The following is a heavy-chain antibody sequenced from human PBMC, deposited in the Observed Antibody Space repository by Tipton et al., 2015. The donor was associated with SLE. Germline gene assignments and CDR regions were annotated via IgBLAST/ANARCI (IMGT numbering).Heavy chain of an antibody. CDR3: ARGLAMVRGDSMDY. V-gene: IGHV4-38-2*01. Sequence: TLSLTCDVSGYSISSGYYWGWIRKTPGKGLEWIGSFFHGGSTYYNPSLKSRVTISVDTSKNQFSLRLQSVTAADTAVYYCARGLAMVRGDSMDYWGQGTLVTVSS. D-gene: IGHD3-10*01. CDR1: GYSISSGYY. CDR2: FFHGGST. J-gene: IGHJ4*02.